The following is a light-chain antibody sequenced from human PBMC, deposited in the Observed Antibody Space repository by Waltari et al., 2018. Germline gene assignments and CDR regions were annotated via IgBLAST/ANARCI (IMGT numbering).Light chain of an antibody. CDR3: QQYNSYPGWT. CDR1: QSISSW. V-gene: IGKV1-5*03. Sequence: DIQMTQSPSTLSASVGDRFTITCRASQSISSWLAWYQQKPGKAPKLLIYKASSLESGVPSRFSGSGSGTEFTLTISSLQPDDFATYYCQQYNSYPGWTFGQGTKVEIK. CDR2: KAS. J-gene: IGKJ1*01.